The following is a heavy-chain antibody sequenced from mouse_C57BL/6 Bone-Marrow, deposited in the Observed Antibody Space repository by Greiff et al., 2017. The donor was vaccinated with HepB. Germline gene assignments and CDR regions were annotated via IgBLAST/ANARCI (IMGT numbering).Heavy chain of an antibody. V-gene: IGHV5-6*01. J-gene: IGHJ2*01. CDR3: ARSDFYFDY. Sequence: VQLKESGGDLVKPGGSLKLSCAASGFTFSSYGTSWVRQTPDKRLEWVATISSGGSYTYYPDSVKGRFTISRDNAKNTLYLQMSSLKSEDTAMYYCARSDFYFDYWGQGTTLTVSS. CDR1: GFTFSSYG. CDR2: ISSGGSYT.